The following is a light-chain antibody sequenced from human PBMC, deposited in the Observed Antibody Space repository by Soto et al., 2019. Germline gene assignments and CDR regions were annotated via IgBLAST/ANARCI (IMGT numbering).Light chain of an antibody. CDR2: GVS. CDR3: QQYVTSPLT. J-gene: IGKJ4*01. Sequence: DIVSTQSPFTLSLGPWEIFTLSFSASPSVSSNYLAWYQQKPGQAPRLLIYGVSSRATGIPDRFSGSGSGTDFTLTISRLEPEDFAVYYCQQYVTSPLTFGGGTKVDIK. V-gene: IGKV3-20*01. CDR1: PSVSSNY.